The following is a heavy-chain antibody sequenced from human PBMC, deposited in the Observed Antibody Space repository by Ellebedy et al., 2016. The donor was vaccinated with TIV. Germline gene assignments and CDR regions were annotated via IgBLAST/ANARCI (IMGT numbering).Heavy chain of an antibody. CDR3: ARSQPTVTRSFDS. CDR1: GFTFSSYS. Sequence: GGSLRLXXAASGFTFSSYSMNWVRQSPGKGLEWVSYIGSISSSIYYADPVKGRFTISRDNAKNSLYLQMNSLRAEDTAVYYCARSQPTVTRSFDSWGQGALVTVAS. J-gene: IGHJ4*02. CDR2: IGSISSSI. D-gene: IGHD4-17*01. V-gene: IGHV3-48*04.